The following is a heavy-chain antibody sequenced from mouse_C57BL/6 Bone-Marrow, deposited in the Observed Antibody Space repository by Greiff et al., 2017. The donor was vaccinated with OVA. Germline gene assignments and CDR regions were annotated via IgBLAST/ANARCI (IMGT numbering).Heavy chain of an antibody. V-gene: IGHV1-76*01. J-gene: IGHJ1*03. CDR3: ARGDGYDVLHWYFDV. Sequence: VQLQQSGAELVRPGASVKLSCKASGYTFTDYYINWVKQRPGQGLEWIARIYPGSGNTYYNEKFKGKATLTAEKSSSTAYMQLSSLTSEDSAVYFCARGDGYDVLHWYFDVWGTGTTVTVSS. CDR1: GYTFTDYY. D-gene: IGHD2-2*01. CDR2: IYPGSGNT.